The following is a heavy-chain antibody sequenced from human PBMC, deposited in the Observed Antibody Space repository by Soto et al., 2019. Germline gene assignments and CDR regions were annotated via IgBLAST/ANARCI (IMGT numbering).Heavy chain of an antibody. CDR1: GFTFSSYA. CDR3: AKDLVVGCRDCYYYYYMDV. Sequence: PGGSLRLSCAASGFTFSSYAMSWVRQAPGKGLEWVSAISGSGGSTYYADSVKGRFTISRDNSKNTLYLQMNSLRAEDTAVYYCAKDLVVGCRDCYYYYYMDVWGKGTTVTVSS. CDR2: ISGSGGST. V-gene: IGHV3-23*01. D-gene: IGHD2-2*01. J-gene: IGHJ6*03.